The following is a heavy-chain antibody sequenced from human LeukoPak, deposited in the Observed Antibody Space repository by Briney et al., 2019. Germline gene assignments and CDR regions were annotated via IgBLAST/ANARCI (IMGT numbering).Heavy chain of an antibody. Sequence: PGGSLRLSCEASEFVFSDYEMNWIRQAPGEGLEYISYISGSGNTIYYADSVRGRFTSSRDNAKNSLYLQMNSLRVGDTATYYCARVEGYSSSDYMDVWGKGITVTVSS. V-gene: IGHV3-48*03. D-gene: IGHD6-6*01. CDR2: ISGSGNTI. CDR3: ARVEGYSSSDYMDV. J-gene: IGHJ6*03. CDR1: EFVFSDYE.